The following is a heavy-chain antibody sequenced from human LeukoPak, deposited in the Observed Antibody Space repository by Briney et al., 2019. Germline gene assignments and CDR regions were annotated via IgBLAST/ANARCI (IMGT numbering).Heavy chain of an antibody. V-gene: IGHV3-30*02. CDR2: IRYDGSNK. CDR3: AKGQALRFLEWLDAFDI. J-gene: IGHJ3*02. Sequence: PGGSLRLSCAASGFTFSSYGMHWVRQAPGKGLEWVAFIRYDGSNKYYADSVKGRFTISRDNSKNTLYLQMNSLRAEDTAVYYCAKGQALRFLEWLDAFDIWGQGTMVTVSS. D-gene: IGHD3-3*01. CDR1: GFTFSSYG.